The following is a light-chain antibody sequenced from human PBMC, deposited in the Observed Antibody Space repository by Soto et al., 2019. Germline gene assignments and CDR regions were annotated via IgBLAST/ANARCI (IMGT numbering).Light chain of an antibody. CDR1: QSVSSNK. CDR3: QQYGRSPGT. J-gene: IGKJ2*01. Sequence: EIVLTQSPGTLSLSPGERVTLSCRASQSVSSNKLAWYQQKPGQAPRLLIYGASSRATGIPDRLSGSGAGTNFTLTISILEPEDCAVYCCQQYGRSPGTFGQGTKLEIK. V-gene: IGKV3-20*01. CDR2: GAS.